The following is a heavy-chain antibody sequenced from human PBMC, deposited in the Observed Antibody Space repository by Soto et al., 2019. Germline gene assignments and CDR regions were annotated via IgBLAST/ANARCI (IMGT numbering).Heavy chain of an antibody. CDR3: AKGYTLVDTTIPLDF. J-gene: IGHJ4*02. CDR2: ISYDGSNA. D-gene: IGHD5-18*01. V-gene: IGHV3-30*18. Sequence: GGTLRLSCSASGVTFISYGIHWVRQAPGKGLEWVAVISYDGSNADYADSVKGRFTISRDNSKNTLYLQMDSLRAEDTAVYYYAKGYTLVDTTIPLDFWGQGALVTVPS. CDR1: GVTFISYG.